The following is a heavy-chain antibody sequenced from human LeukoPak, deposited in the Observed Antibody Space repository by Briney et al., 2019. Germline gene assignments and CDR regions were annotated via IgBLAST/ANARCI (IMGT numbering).Heavy chain of an antibody. D-gene: IGHD3-22*01. CDR1: GGSISSSSYY. CDR2: IYYSGST. J-gene: IGHJ4*02. Sequence: PSETLSLTCTVSGGSISSSSYYWGWIRQPPGKGLEWIGSIYYSGSTYYNPSLKSRVTISVDTSKNQFSLKLSSVTAADTAVYYCARIYYYDSSGYDQHYYFDYWGQGTLVTVSS. V-gene: IGHV4-39*07. CDR3: ARIYYYDSSGYDQHYYFDY.